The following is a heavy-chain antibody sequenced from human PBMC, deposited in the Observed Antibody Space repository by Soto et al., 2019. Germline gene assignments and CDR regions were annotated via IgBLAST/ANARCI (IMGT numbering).Heavy chain of an antibody. CDR1: GFTVSSNY. J-gene: IGHJ4*02. V-gene: IGHV3-53*01. Sequence: EVQLVESGGGLIQPRGSLRLSCAASGFTVSSNYMSWVRQAPGKGLEWVSVIYSGGSTYYADSVKGRFTISRDNSKNTLYLQMNSLRAEDTAVYYCARGPRYSRRAWVSWMYYFDYWGQGTLVTVSS. D-gene: IGHD6-13*01. CDR2: IYSGGST. CDR3: ARGPRYSRRAWVSWMYYFDY.